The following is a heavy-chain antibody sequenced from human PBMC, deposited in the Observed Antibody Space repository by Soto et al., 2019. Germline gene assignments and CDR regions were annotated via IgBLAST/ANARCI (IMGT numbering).Heavy chain of an antibody. D-gene: IGHD3-3*01. CDR3: AKDMYYDFWSGYLSRAFDI. V-gene: IGHV3-74*01. CDR2: TDNDGSNT. J-gene: IGHJ3*02. CDR1: GFTFSSYW. Sequence: GGSLRLSCAASGFTFSSYWMHWVRQAPGEGLVWVAGTDNDGSNTSYADSVKGRFTISRDNSKNTLYLQMNSLRAEDTAVYYCAKDMYYDFWSGYLSRAFDIWGQGTMVTVSS.